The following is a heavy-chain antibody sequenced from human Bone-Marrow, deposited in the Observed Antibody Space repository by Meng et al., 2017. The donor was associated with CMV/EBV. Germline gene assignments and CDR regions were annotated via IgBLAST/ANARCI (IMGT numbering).Heavy chain of an antibody. CDR1: GYTFTSYY. V-gene: IGHV1-46*01. CDR2: INPSGGST. CDR3: AGDSKNRVFLGAPGQGPRFYYGMDV. J-gene: IGHJ6*02. D-gene: IGHD1-26*01. Sequence: ASVKVSCKASGYTFTSYYMHWVRQAPGQGLEWMGIINPSGGSTSYAQKFQGRVTMTRDTSTSTVHMELSSLRSEDTAVYYCAGDSKNRVFLGAPGQGPRFYYGMDVWGQGTTVTVSS.